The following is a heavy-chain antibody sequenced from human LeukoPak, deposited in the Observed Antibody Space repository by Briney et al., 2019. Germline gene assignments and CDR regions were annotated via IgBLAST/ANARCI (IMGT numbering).Heavy chain of an antibody. CDR2: IYYSGST. Sequence: SETLSLTCTVSGGSISSYYWSWIRQPPGKGLEWIGYIYYSGSTNYNPSLKSRVTISVDTSKNQFSLKLSSVTAADTAAYYCAHGSESYYEFDYWGQGTLVTVSS. D-gene: IGHD3-10*01. CDR3: AHGSESYYEFDY. J-gene: IGHJ4*02. CDR1: GGSISSYY. V-gene: IGHV4-59*01.